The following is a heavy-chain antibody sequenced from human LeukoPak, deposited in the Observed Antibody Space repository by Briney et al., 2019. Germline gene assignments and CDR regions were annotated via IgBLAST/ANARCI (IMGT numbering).Heavy chain of an antibody. Sequence: SETLSLTCAVSGGSISSGGYSWSWIRQPPGKGLEWIGYIYHSGSTYYNPSLKSRVTISVDRSKNQFSLKLSSATAADTAVYYCARDGGYSSSWYNPDAFDIWGQGTMVTVSS. CDR3: ARDGGYSSSWYNPDAFDI. D-gene: IGHD6-13*01. CDR1: GGSISSGGYS. CDR2: IYHSGST. V-gene: IGHV4-30-2*01. J-gene: IGHJ3*02.